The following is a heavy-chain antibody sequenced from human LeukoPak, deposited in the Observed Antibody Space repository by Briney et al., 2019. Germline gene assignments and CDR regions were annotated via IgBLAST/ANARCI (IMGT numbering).Heavy chain of an antibody. V-gene: IGHV4-34*01. J-gene: IGHJ4*02. D-gene: IGHD3-16*01. CDR3: ARGPHPHWPLGQF. Sequence: SETLSLTCEVNGGSFNDYHWTWIRQSPGKGREYIGEINDSGSPIYSPSLRSRLTISVDTSKNQFSVTLTSVTVADTAVYYCARGPHPHWPLGQFWGQGSLVTVSS. CDR2: INDSGSP. CDR1: GGSFNDYH.